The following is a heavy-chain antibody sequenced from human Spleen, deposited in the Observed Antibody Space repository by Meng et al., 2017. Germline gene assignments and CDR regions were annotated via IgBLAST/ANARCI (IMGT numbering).Heavy chain of an antibody. Sequence: QVQLVQSGGGVKKPGASVKVSCKASGYTFTSYAMHWVRQAPGQRLEWMGWINAGNGNTKYSQKFQGRVTITRDTSASTAYMELSSLRSEDTAVYYCARPSIVGATFDYWGQGTLVTVSS. CDR3: ARPSIVGATFDY. V-gene: IGHV1-3*01. CDR2: INAGNGNT. CDR1: GYTFTSYA. D-gene: IGHD1-26*01. J-gene: IGHJ4*02.